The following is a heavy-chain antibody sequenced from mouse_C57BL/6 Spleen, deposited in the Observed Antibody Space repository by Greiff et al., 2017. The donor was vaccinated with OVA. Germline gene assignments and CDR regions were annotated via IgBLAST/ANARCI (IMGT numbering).Heavy chain of an antibody. CDR1: GYTFTDYE. V-gene: IGHV1-15*01. Sequence: VQLQQSGAELVRPGASVTLSCKASGYTFTDYEMHWVKQTPVHGLEWIGAIDPETGGTAYNQKFKGKAILTADKSSSTAYMELRSLTSGDSAVYYCTRDLLWLRQGYWGQGTTLTVSS. CDR2: IDPETGGT. D-gene: IGHD2-2*01. J-gene: IGHJ2*01. CDR3: TRDLLWLRQGY.